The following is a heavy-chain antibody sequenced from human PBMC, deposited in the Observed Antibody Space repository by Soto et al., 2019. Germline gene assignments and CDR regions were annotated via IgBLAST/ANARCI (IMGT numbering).Heavy chain of an antibody. CDR3: AKDWCSGTTCYCLEN. J-gene: IGHJ4*02. D-gene: IGHD1-7*01. Sequence: EVQLLESGGGLVQPGGSLRLSCAASGFTFSSYAMSWVRQAPGKGLEWVSSVSGSSGSKSYADSVKGRFTISSDNSKSTVYLQRNSLRAEDTAVYFCAKDWCSGTTCYCLENWGQGTLVTVSS. CDR2: VSGSSGSK. V-gene: IGHV3-23*01. CDR1: GFTFSSYA.